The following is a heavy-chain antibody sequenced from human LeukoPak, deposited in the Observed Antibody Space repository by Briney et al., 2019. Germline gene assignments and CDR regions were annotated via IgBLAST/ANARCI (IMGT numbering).Heavy chain of an antibody. J-gene: IGHJ1*01. V-gene: IGHV4-39*01. CDR1: GGSISSSSYY. D-gene: IGHD6-19*01. Sequence: PSETLSLTCNVSGGSISSSSYYWGWIRQPPGKGLEWIGTIYYTGSTYYNPSLKSRVTISVDTSKNQFSLKLNSVTAADTAVYYCARRRDTSGWYCDFQHWGQGTLVTVSS. CDR3: ARRRDTSGWYCDFQH. CDR2: IYYTGST.